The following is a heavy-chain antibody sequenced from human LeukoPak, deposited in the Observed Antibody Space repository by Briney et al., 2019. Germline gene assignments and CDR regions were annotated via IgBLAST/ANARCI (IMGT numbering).Heavy chain of an antibody. CDR3: ASLMGDGTIYDY. Sequence: GGSLRLSCAASGFTFSSYWMSWVRQAPGKGLVWVASINQDGSQKYYVDSVKGRFTISRDNAKNSLYLQMDSLRAEDTAVYYCASLMGDGTIYDYWGQGILVTVSS. CDR1: GFTFSSYW. V-gene: IGHV3-7*01. CDR2: INQDGSQK. J-gene: IGHJ4*02. D-gene: IGHD1/OR15-1a*01.